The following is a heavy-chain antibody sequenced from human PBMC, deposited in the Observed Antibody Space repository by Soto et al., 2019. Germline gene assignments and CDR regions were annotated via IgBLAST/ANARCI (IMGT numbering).Heavy chain of an antibody. CDR2: INHSGST. CDR3: ARGTPYSSGWRYYYYYMDV. D-gene: IGHD6-19*01. CDR1: GGSFSGYY. Sequence: PSETLSLTCAVYGGSFSGYYWGWIRQPPGKGLEWIGEINHSGSTNYNPSLKGRVTISVDTSKNQFSLKLSSATAADTAVYYCARGTPYSSGWRYYYYYMDVWGKGTTVTVSS. J-gene: IGHJ6*03. V-gene: IGHV4-34*01.